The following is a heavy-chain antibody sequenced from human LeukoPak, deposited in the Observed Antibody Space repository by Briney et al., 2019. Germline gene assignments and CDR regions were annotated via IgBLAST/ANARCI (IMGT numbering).Heavy chain of an antibody. D-gene: IGHD3-22*01. J-gene: IGHJ4*02. CDR2: ISHSSIYI. V-gene: IGHV3-21*01. Sequence: GGSLRLSCAASGFTFSTFGFNWVRQAPGKGLEWVSSISHSSIYISYADSVKGRSTISRDNARNSVYLQMDSLRVEDTAVYYCARGYYYDSSVAYWGQGTLVTVSS. CDR3: ARGYYYDSSVAY. CDR1: GFTFSTFG.